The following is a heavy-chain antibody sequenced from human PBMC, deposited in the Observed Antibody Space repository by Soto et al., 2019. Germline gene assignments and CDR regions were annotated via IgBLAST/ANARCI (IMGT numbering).Heavy chain of an antibody. J-gene: IGHJ6*02. Sequence: SETLSLTCTVSGGSLSSGDYYWRWIRPPPGKGLEWIGYIYYSGSTYYNPSLKSRVTISVDTSKNQFSLKLSSVTAADTAVYYCPRGVTGRLEPPGMDVWGQGTTVTVSS. CDR3: PRGVTGRLEPPGMDV. D-gene: IGHD3-10*01. CDR1: GGSLSSGDYY. V-gene: IGHV4-30-4*01. CDR2: IYYSGST.